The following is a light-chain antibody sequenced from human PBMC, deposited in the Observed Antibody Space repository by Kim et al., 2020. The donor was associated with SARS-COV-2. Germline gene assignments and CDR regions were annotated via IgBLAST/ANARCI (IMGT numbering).Light chain of an antibody. V-gene: IGLV2-8*01. J-gene: IGLJ3*02. Sequence: HPDTSYFSRISSEVGDYHYVSWYQQHPGKAPTLIIFEFKYRPSGVPDRFSGSKSGNTASLTVSVLQAEDEAAYYCRSSAGTNNLVSGAGTQLTVL. CDR1: SSEVGDYHY. CDR3: RSSAGTNNLV. CDR2: EFK.